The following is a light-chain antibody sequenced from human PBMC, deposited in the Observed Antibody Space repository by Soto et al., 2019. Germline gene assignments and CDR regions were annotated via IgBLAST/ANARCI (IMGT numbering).Light chain of an antibody. CDR1: KSASSS. CDR3: QQGSTWPWT. V-gene: IGKV3-11*01. J-gene: IGKJ1*01. Sequence: EIVLTQSPAPLSLSPGERATLSCMASKSASSSLAWYQQKLGQAPRLLIYEASDRATGIPARFSGSGSGTDFTLIIGSLEPEEFAVYYCQQGSTWPWTFRQGTKVVIK. CDR2: EAS.